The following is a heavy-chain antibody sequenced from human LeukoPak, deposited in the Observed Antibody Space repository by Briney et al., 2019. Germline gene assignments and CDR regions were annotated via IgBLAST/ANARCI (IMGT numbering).Heavy chain of an antibody. D-gene: IGHD1-14*01. CDR2: INSNSRYI. V-gene: IGHV3-21*01. J-gene: IGHJ6*02. Sequence: GGSLRLSSAGSEFTFSSCSMNWVRQAPGKGLERVSSINSNSRYIYYADSVKGRFSISRDNVKNSLYLQMNSLRVEDTAVYYCARDKGTGLGMDVWGQGTAVTVSS. CDR3: ARDKGTGLGMDV. CDR1: EFTFSSCS.